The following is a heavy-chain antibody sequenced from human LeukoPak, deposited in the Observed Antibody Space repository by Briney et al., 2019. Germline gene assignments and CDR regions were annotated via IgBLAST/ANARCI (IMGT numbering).Heavy chain of an antibody. J-gene: IGHJ4*02. CDR3: AKDRSWAGDY. V-gene: IGHV3-30*18. CDR1: GFTFSSYG. CDR2: ISYDGSNK. Sequence: GGSLRLSCAASGFTFSSYGMHWVRQAPGEGLEWVAVISYDGSNKYYADSVKGRFTISRDNSKNTLYLQMNSLRAEDTAVYYCAKDRSWAGDYWGQGTLVTVSS. D-gene: IGHD6-13*01.